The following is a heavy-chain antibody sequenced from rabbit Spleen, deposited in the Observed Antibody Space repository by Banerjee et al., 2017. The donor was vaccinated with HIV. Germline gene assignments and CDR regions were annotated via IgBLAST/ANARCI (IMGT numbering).Heavy chain of an antibody. CDR3: ARDAGDGAYGYAGRLDL. Sequence: LEESGGGLVKPGGTLTLTCTVSGFSFSSNWICWVRQAPGKGLEWIGCIYTGSGSTYYANWAKGRFTISKTSTTVTLQMTSLTAADTATYFCARDAGDGAYGYAGRLDLWGPGTLVTVS. D-gene: IGHD6-1*01. CDR2: IYTGSGST. V-gene: IGHV1S45*01. J-gene: IGHJ3*01. CDR1: GFSFSSNW.